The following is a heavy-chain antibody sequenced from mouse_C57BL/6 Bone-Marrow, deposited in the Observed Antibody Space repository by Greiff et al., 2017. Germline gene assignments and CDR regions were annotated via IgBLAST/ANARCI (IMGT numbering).Heavy chain of an antibody. V-gene: IGHV1-52*01. CDR3: ARIYDGFSWLAY. CDR1: GYTFTSYW. CDR2: IDPSDSET. J-gene: IGHJ3*01. Sequence: QVQLKQPGAELVRPGSSVKLSCKASGYTFTSYWMHWVKQRPIQGLEWIGNIDPSDSETHYNQKFKDKATLTVDKSSSTAYMQLSSLTSEDSAVYYCARIYDGFSWLAYWGQGTLVTVSA. D-gene: IGHD2-3*01.